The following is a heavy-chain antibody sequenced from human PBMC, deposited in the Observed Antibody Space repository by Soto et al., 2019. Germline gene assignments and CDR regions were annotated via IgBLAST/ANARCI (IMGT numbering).Heavy chain of an antibody. CDR3: ATDKRHSRWAYYYGMDV. J-gene: IGHJ6*02. CDR2: ISYDGSNK. V-gene: IGHV3-30*03. D-gene: IGHD6-13*01. CDR1: GFTFSIYG. Sequence: GGSLRLSCAASGFTFSIYGMRWVRQAPGKGLEWVAVISYDGSNKYYADSVKGRFTISRDNSKKTLYLQMNRLRAEDTVVYYCATDKRHSRWAYYYGMDVWGPGTTVTVSS.